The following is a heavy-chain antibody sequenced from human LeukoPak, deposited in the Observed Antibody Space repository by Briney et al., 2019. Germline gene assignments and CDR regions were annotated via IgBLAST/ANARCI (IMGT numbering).Heavy chain of an antibody. V-gene: IGHV1-2*06. Sequence: ASVKVSCKASGYTFTDYYMHWVRQAPGQGLEWMGRITPNSGDTNYAQKFQGRVTMTRDTSISTAYMELSRLRSDDTAVYYCARPREYSSGWATNENWGQGTLVTVSS. D-gene: IGHD6-19*01. CDR3: ARPREYSSGWATNEN. CDR2: ITPNSGDT. J-gene: IGHJ4*02. CDR1: GYTFTDYY.